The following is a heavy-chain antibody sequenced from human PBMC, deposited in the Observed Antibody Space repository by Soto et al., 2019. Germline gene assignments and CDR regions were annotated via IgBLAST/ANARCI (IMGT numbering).Heavy chain of an antibody. D-gene: IGHD3-22*01. CDR3: ARVGYYDSSGHFDY. Sequence: GASVKVSCEACGGTFSSYAISWVRQAPGQGLEWMGGIIPIFGTANYAQKFQGRVTITADEPTSTAYMELSSLRSEDTAVYYCARVGYYDSSGHFDYWGQGTLVTVSS. CDR1: GGTFSSYA. CDR2: IIPIFGTA. J-gene: IGHJ4*02. V-gene: IGHV1-69*13.